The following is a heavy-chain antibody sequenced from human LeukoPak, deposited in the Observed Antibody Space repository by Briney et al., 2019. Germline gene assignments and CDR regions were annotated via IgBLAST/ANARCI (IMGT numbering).Heavy chain of an antibody. Sequence: GGSLRLSCAASGFTFSSYGMHWVRQAPGKGLEWVAVISYDGSNKYYADSVKGRFTISRDNSKNTLYLQMNSLRAEDTAVYYCAKRSGSSPIYFDYWGQGTLVTVSS. CDR1: GFTFSSYG. D-gene: IGHD3-10*01. V-gene: IGHV3-30*18. CDR2: ISYDGSNK. J-gene: IGHJ4*02. CDR3: AKRSGSSPIYFDY.